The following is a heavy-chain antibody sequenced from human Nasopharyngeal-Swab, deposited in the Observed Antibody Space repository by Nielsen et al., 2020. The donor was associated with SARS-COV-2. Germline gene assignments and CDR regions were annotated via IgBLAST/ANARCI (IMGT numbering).Heavy chain of an antibody. Sequence: GESLKISCKASGYSFTKYWIGWVRQMPGKGLEWMGIIYPGNSQTKYSPSFQGQITISVDKSINTAYLQWSTLKASDSAMYYCARRAARDGYNYEVDPWGQGTLVTVS. CDR3: ARRAARDGYNYEVDP. CDR1: GYSFTKYW. J-gene: IGHJ5*02. D-gene: IGHD5-24*01. V-gene: IGHV5-51*01. CDR2: IYPGNSQT.